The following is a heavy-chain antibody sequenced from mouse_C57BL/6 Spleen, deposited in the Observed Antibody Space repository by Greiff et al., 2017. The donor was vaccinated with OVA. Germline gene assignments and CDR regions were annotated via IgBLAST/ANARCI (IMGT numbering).Heavy chain of an antibody. V-gene: IGHV1-5*01. CDR1: GYTFTSYW. J-gene: IGHJ1*03. CDR3: TGPFYYDYDGRYFDV. CDR2: IYPGNSDT. Sequence: VQLQQSGTVLARPGASVKMSCKTSGYTFTSYWMHWVKQRPGQGLEWIGAIYPGNSDTSYNQKFKGKAKLTAVTSASTAYMELSSLTNEDSAVYYCTGPFYYDYDGRYFDVWGTGTTVTVPS. D-gene: IGHD2-4*01.